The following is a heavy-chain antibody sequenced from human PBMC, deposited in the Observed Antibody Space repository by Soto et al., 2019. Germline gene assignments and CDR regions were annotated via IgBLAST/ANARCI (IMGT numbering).Heavy chain of an antibody. D-gene: IGHD1-20*01. Sequence: GGSLRLSCAASGFTFSSYSMNWVRQAPGKGLEWVSYISSSSSTIYYADSVKGRFTISRDNAKNSLYLQMNSLRAEDTAVYYCASGITGTPSDYWGQGTLVTVSS. CDR3: ASGITGTPSDY. CDR1: GFTFSSYS. CDR2: ISSSSSTI. V-gene: IGHV3-48*04. J-gene: IGHJ4*02.